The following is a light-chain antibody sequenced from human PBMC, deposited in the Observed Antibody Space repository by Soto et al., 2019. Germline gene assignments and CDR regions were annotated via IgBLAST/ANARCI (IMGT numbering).Light chain of an antibody. CDR2: SNN. CDR1: SSNIGSNT. J-gene: IGLJ1*01. V-gene: IGLV1-44*01. CDR3: AAWDDRLNGYV. Sequence: QSVLTQPPSASGTPGQRVIISCSGSSSNIGSNTVNWYQQVPGTAPKLLIYSNNQRPSGVPDRFSGSKSGTSASLAISGLQSEDEADYYCAAWDDRLNGYVFGTGTKVTVL.